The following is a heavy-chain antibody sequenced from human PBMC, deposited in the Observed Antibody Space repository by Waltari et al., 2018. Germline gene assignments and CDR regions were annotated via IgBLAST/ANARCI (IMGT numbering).Heavy chain of an antibody. CDR3: AKGRGSGSYYPDVY. CDR1: GFTFSSYA. J-gene: IGHJ4*02. Sequence: EVQLLESGGGLVQPGGSLRLSCAASGFTFSSYAMSWVRQAPGKGLELVSAISGSGCSTYYADSVKGRFTISRDNSKNTLYLQMNSLRAEDTAVYYCAKGRGSGSYYPDVYWGQGTLVTVSS. V-gene: IGHV3-23*01. CDR2: ISGSGCST. D-gene: IGHD3-10*01.